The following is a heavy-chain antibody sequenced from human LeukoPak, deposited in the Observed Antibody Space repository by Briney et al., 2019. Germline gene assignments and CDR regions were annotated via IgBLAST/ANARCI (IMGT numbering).Heavy chain of an antibody. D-gene: IGHD3-3*01. Sequence: TGGSLRLSCAASGFTFSSYEMNWVRQAPGEGLEWVSYISSSGSTIYYADSVKGRFTISRDNAKNSLYLQMNSLRAEDTAVYYCASTRNPQLYYDFWSGYYRAWGQGTLVTVSS. J-gene: IGHJ5*02. V-gene: IGHV3-48*03. CDR2: ISSSGSTI. CDR3: ASTRNPQLYYDFWSGYYRA. CDR1: GFTFSSYE.